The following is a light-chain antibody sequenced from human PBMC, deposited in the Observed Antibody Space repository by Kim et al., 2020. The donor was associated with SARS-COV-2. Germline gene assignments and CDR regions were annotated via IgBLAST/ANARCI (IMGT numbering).Light chain of an antibody. Sequence: SYELTQPLSVSVSLGQTARITCSGEALPKKYAYWYQQKSGQAPVLVIYEDRKRPSGIPERFSASSSGTVATLSISGAQVEDEGDYYCYCTDFSGNHRVFGGGTQLTVL. CDR1: ALPKKY. V-gene: IGLV3-10*01. J-gene: IGLJ3*02. CDR3: YCTDFSGNHRV. CDR2: EDR.